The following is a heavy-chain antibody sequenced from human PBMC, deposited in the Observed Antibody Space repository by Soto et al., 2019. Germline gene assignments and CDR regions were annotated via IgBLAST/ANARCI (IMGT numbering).Heavy chain of an antibody. CDR1: GGSIISYY. CDR3: ARGGNTAMGQQYYFDY. J-gene: IGHJ4*02. CDR2: IYYSGST. V-gene: IGHV4-59*01. Sequence: PSETLSLTCTVSGGSIISYYWSWTRQPPGKGLEWIGYIYYSGSTNYNPSLKSRVTISVDTSKNQFSLKLSSVTAADTAVYYCARGGNTAMGQQYYFDYWGQGTLVTVSS. D-gene: IGHD5-18*01.